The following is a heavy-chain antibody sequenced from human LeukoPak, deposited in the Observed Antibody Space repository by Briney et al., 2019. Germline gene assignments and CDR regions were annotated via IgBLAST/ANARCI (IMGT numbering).Heavy chain of an antibody. Sequence: SETLSLTCTVSGYSISSGYYWGWIRQPPGKGLEWIGNIHHSGSTYYKPSLRSRVIISVDTSKNQFSLRLSYVTAADTAVYYCARFFSAATWGYNWFDPWGQGTLVTVSS. CDR2: IHHSGST. D-gene: IGHD2-15*01. CDR3: ARFFSAATWGYNWFDP. V-gene: IGHV4-38-2*02. CDR1: GYSISSGYY. J-gene: IGHJ5*02.